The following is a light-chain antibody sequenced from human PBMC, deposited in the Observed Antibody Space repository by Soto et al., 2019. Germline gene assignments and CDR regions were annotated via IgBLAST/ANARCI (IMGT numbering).Light chain of an antibody. CDR3: QVWDSSSDHRV. J-gene: IGLJ2*01. V-gene: IGLV3-21*04. CDR1: NIGSKS. CDR2: YDS. Sequence: SSELTQPPSVSVAPGKTARITCGGNNIGSKSVHWYQQQPGQAPVLVIYYDSDRPSGIPERFSGSNSGNTATLTISRVEAGDEADYYCQVWDSSSDHRVFGGGTKLTVL.